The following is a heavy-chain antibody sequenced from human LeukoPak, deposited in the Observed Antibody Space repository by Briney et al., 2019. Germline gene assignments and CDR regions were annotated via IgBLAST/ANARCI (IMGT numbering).Heavy chain of an antibody. Sequence: SETLSLTCTVSGGSISSSSYYWGWIRQPPGKGLEWIGSIYYSGSTYYNPSLKSRVTISVDTSKNQFSLKLSSVTAADTAVYYCAGLDYDFWSGYYANNWFDSWGQGTLVTVSS. CDR3: AGLDYDFWSGYYANNWFDS. CDR2: IYYSGST. V-gene: IGHV4-39*01. D-gene: IGHD3-3*01. J-gene: IGHJ5*01. CDR1: GGSISSSSYY.